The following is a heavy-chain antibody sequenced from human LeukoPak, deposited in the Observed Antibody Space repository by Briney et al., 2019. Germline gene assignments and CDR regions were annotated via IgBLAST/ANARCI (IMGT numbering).Heavy chain of an antibody. CDR1: GFTFAAHA. J-gene: IGHJ4*02. Sequence: GGSLRLSCVASGFTFAAHALTWVRQAPGKGLEWVAVISYDGSNKYYADSVKGRFTISRDNSKNTLYLQMNSLRAEDTAVYYCAKEQGSEQQLVPDYWGQGTLVTVSS. CDR3: AKEQGSEQQLVPDY. CDR2: ISYDGSNK. V-gene: IGHV3-30*18. D-gene: IGHD6-13*01.